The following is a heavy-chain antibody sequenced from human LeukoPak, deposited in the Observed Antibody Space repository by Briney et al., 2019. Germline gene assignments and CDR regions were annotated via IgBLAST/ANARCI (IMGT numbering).Heavy chain of an antibody. CDR3: ATSCSGGSCYSFGY. J-gene: IGHJ4*02. Sequence: GASVKVSCKVSGYTLTELSMYWVRQAPGKGLEWMGGFDPEDGETIYAQKFQGRVTMTEDTSTDTAYMELSSLRSEDTAVYYCATSCSGGSCYSFGYWGQGTLVTVSS. D-gene: IGHD2-15*01. CDR2: FDPEDGET. V-gene: IGHV1-24*01. CDR1: GYTLTELS.